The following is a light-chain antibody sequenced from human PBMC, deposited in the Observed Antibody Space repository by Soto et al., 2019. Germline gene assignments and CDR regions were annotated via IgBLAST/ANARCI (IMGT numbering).Light chain of an antibody. Sequence: QSVLTQPPSVSGAPGQRVTISCTGSSSNIGASNDVHWYQQLPGTAPKLLIYGNSNRPSGVPDRFSGSKSGTSASLAITGLQAEDEADYYCQSYDSSLSGGVFGTGTKLTVL. V-gene: IGLV1-40*01. J-gene: IGLJ1*01. CDR1: SSNIGASND. CDR2: GNS. CDR3: QSYDSSLSGGV.